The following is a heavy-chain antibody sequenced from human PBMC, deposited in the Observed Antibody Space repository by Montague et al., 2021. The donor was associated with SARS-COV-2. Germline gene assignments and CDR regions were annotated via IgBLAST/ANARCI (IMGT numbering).Heavy chain of an antibody. D-gene: IGHD2-21*01. V-gene: IGHV4-59*01. CDR2: MYNSENT. Sequence: SETLSPTCNVVGGSMSGYSWSWIRQPPGKGLQWIGYMYNSENTSYNPSLKSRVTISVDTSKKQFSLRLSSVTAADTAVYFCARGINSAGSYYYHLDVWGQGTTVTVSS. CDR3: ARGINSAGSYYYHLDV. J-gene: IGHJ6*02. CDR1: GGSMSGYS.